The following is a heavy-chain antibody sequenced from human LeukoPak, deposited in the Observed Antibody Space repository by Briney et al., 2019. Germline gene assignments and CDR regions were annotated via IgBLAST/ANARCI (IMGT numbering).Heavy chain of an antibody. D-gene: IGHD2-2*01. V-gene: IGHV3-21*01. J-gene: IGHJ3*02. CDR1: GFTFSSYS. CDR2: ISSSSSYI. Sequence: GGSLRLSCAASGFTFSSYSMNWVRQAPGKGLEWVSSISSSSSYIYYADSVKGRFTISRDNAKNSLYLQMNSLSAEDTAVYYCARNRCSSTSCLMGAFDIWGQGTMVTVSS. CDR3: ARNRCSSTSCLMGAFDI.